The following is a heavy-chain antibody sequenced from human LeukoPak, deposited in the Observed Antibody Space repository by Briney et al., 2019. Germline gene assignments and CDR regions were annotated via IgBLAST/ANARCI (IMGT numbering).Heavy chain of an antibody. CDR3: ARVEYISGYSHVY. J-gene: IGHJ4*02. CDR2: MNPNSGNT. Sequence: ASVKVSCKTSGYTFTSYDINWVRQATGQGLEWMGWMNPNSGNTGYAQKFQGRVTMTRNIFISTAYMELSSLRSEDTAVYYCARVEYISGYSHVYWGQGTLATVSS. D-gene: IGHD3-22*01. CDR1: GYTFTSYD. V-gene: IGHV1-8*01.